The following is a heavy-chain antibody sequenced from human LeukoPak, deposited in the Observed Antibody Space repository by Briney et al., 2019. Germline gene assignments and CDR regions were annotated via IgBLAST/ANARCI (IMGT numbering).Heavy chain of an antibody. CDR3: ARDSITMVRGVTRD. J-gene: IGHJ4*02. CDR2: ISAYNGNT. D-gene: IGHD3-10*01. V-gene: IGHV1-18*04. Sequence: GASVKVSCKASGYTFTSYGISWVRQAPGQGLEWMGWISAYNGNTNYAQKLQGRVTMTTDTSTSTAYMELRSLRSDGTAVYYCARDSITMVRGVTRDWGQGTLVTVSS. CDR1: GYTFTSYG.